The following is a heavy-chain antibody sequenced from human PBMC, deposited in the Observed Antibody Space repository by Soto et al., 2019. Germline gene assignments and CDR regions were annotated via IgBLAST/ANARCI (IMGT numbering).Heavy chain of an antibody. D-gene: IGHD3-10*01. Sequence: GASVKVSCKASGYTFTSYAMHWVRQAPGQRLEWMGWINAGNGNTKYSQKFQGRVTITRDTSASTAYMELSSLRSEDTAVYYCARAREINSGSYYVPFDYWGQGTLVTVSS. V-gene: IGHV1-3*01. J-gene: IGHJ4*02. CDR1: GYTFTSYA. CDR3: ARAREINSGSYYVPFDY. CDR2: INAGNGNT.